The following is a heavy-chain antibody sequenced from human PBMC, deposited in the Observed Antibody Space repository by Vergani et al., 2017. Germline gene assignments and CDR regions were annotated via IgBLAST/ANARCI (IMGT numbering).Heavy chain of an antibody. CDR2: IIPILGIA. Sequence: QVQLVQSGAEVKKPGSSVQVSCKASGGTFSSYTISWVRQAPGQGLEWMGRIIPILGIANYAQKFQGRVTITADKSTSTAYMELSSLRSEDTAVYYCARDGCSGGSCSTRSFDYWGQGTLVTVSS. J-gene: IGHJ4*02. CDR3: ARDGCSGGSCSTRSFDY. CDR1: GGTFSSYT. D-gene: IGHD2-15*01. V-gene: IGHV1-69*08.